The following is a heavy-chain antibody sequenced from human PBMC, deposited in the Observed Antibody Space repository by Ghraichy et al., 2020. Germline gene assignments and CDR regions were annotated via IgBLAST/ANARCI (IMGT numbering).Heavy chain of an antibody. CDR3: ARLDSSGYSCDS. CDR1: GGSISSYY. J-gene: IGHJ4*02. D-gene: IGHD3-22*01. CDR2: IYYSGST. Sequence: TETLSLTCTVSGGSISSYYWSWIRQPPGKGLEWIGYIYYSGSTNYNPSLKSRVTISVDTSKNQFSLKLSSVTAADTAVYYCARLDSSGYSCDSWGQGTLVTVSS. V-gene: IGHV4-59*08.